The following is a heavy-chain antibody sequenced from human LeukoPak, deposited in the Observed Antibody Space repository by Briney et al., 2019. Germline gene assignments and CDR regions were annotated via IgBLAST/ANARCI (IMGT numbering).Heavy chain of an antibody. D-gene: IGHD6-6*01. CDR1: GGSISSSNW. CDR2: IYHSGST. Sequence: PSGTLSLTCAVSGGSISSSNWWSWVRQPPGKGLEWIGEIYHSGSTNYNPSLKSRVTISVDKSKNQFSLKLSSVTAADTAVYYCARAPRIAARAPYFDYWGQGTLVTVSS. V-gene: IGHV4-4*02. J-gene: IGHJ4*02. CDR3: ARAPRIAARAPYFDY.